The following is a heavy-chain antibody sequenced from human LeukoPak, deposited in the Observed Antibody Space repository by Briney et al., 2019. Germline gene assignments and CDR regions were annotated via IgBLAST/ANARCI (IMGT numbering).Heavy chain of an antibody. D-gene: IGHD3-22*01. Sequence: SETLSLTCTVSGGSISSYYWSWIRQPSGKGLEWIGYIFYSGSTNCNPSLKSRVTISVDTSKNQFSLNLSSVTAADTAIYYRARDTGYLGSNYGMDVWGQGTTVTVSS. CDR3: ARDTGYLGSNYGMDV. CDR1: GGSISSYY. J-gene: IGHJ6*02. CDR2: IFYSGST. V-gene: IGHV4-59*01.